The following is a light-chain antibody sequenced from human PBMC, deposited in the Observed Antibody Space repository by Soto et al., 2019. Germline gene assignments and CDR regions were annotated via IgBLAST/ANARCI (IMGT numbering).Light chain of an antibody. Sequence: EVVLTQSPATLSLSPGERATLSCRASENVRTFVDWYQQKPGQAPRLLIFGASNRATGIPARFSGSGSGTDFTLTISSLQSEDFAIYYCQQYDIWPPYTFGQGTKVDIK. CDR1: ENVRTF. CDR3: QQYDIWPPYT. J-gene: IGKJ2*01. CDR2: GAS. V-gene: IGKV3-11*01.